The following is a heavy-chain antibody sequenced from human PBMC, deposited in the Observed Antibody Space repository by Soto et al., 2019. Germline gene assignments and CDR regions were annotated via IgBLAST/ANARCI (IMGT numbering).Heavy chain of an antibody. CDR3: AREVYYCDRSGYDGFWDY. CDR2: ISAYNGNT. V-gene: IGHV1-18*01. Sequence: QVQLVQSGAEVKKPGASVKVSCKASGYTFTSYGISWVRQAPGQGLGWMGWISAYNGNTNYAQKHQGRFTMTTHTATSTAYMELRSLRYDDTGVYSCAREVYYCDRSGYDGFWDYWGQGTLVIVS. J-gene: IGHJ4*02. CDR1: GYTFTSYG. D-gene: IGHD3-22*01.